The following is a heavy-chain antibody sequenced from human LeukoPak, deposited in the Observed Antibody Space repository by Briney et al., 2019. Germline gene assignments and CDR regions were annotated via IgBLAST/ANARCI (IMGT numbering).Heavy chain of an antibody. V-gene: IGHV1-46*01. Sequence: ASVKVSCKASGYTFTSYYMHWVRQAPGQGLEWMGIINPSGGSTSYAQKFRGRVTMTRDTSTSTVYMELSSLRSEDTVVYYCARAVAVAGRQKKYYFDYWGQGTLVTVSS. CDR2: INPSGGST. J-gene: IGHJ4*02. CDR1: GYTFTSYY. CDR3: ARAVAVAGRQKKYYFDY. D-gene: IGHD6-19*01.